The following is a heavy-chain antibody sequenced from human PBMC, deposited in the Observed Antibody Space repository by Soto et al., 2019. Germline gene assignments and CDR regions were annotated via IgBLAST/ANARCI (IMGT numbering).Heavy chain of an antibody. CDR3: ARDRLMATAGTARHYFGLDV. D-gene: IGHD5-18*01. V-gene: IGHV4-31*03. J-gene: IGHJ6*02. Sequence: SETLSLTCTVSGGSIRSGGYYWSWVRQSPRRGLEWIGNIYYSGSTYYNPSLKSRLTISVDTSKNQFSLNLSSVTAADTAVYYCARDRLMATAGTARHYFGLDVWGQGATVTVSS. CDR1: GGSIRSGGYY. CDR2: IYYSGST.